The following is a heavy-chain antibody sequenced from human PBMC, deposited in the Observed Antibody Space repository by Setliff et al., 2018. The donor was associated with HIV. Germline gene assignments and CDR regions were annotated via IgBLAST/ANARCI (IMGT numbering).Heavy chain of an antibody. J-gene: IGHJ4*02. CDR1: GGSISSYY. V-gene: IGHV4-59*01. Sequence: PSETLSLTCTVSGGSISSYYWSWIRQPPGKGLEWIGSIYHSGSTYYSPSLKSRVIISVDAANEQFSLRLNSVTAADTAVYYCARDQSDWFYWGQGTLVTVSS. D-gene: IGHD3-3*01. CDR2: IYHSGST. CDR3: ARDQSDWFY.